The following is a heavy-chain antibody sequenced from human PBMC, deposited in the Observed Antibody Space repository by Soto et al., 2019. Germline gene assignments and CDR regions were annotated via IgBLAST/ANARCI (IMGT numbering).Heavy chain of an antibody. Sequence: GGSLRLSCEASGLTFSSYAMHWVRQAPGKGLEWVAVISYDGSNKYYADSVKGRFTISRDNYKNTLYLQMKSLRDEDTAVYYCAIHQIVKPYYDFWSDYLSYYYYGMNVWGQGTTVTVSS. J-gene: IGHJ6*02. CDR3: AIHQIVKPYYDFWSDYLSYYYYGMNV. CDR1: GLTFSSYA. CDR2: ISYDGSNK. D-gene: IGHD3-3*01. V-gene: IGHV3-30-3*01.